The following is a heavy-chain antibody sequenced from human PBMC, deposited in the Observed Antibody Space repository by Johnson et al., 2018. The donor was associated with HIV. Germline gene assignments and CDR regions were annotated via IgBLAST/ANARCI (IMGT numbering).Heavy chain of an antibody. CDR2: IKSKTDGGTT. CDR1: GFTFSSYA. D-gene: IGHD3-22*01. CDR3: TTVEDDDDSSGVGDAFDI. Sequence: VQLVESGGGVVQPGRSLRLSCAASGFTFSSYAMHWVRQAPGKGLEWVGRIKSKTDGGTTDYAAHEKGRFTIARDDSKTTLYLQMNSQNTEDTAVYYCTTVEDDDDSSGVGDAFDIWGQGTMVTVSS. V-gene: IGHV3-15*01. J-gene: IGHJ3*02.